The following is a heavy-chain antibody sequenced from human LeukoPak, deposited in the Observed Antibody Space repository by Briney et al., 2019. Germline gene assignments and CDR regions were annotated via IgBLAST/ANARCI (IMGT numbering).Heavy chain of an antibody. CDR1: GFTVRSNY. Sequence: GGSLRFSCAASGFTVRSNYMSWVRQAPGRGLEWVSVIYSGGSTYYADSVKGRFTISTDNSKNTLYLQMTSLRAEDTAVYYCARGGWELLPLGALDIWGQGTLVTVSS. J-gene: IGHJ3*02. D-gene: IGHD1-26*01. CDR3: ARGGWELLPLGALDI. V-gene: IGHV3-66*01. CDR2: IYSGGST.